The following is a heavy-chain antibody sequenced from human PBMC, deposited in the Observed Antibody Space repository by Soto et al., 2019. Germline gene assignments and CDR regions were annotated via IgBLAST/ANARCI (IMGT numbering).Heavy chain of an antibody. CDR2: IYPGDSDT. CDR1: GYSFTSYW. J-gene: IGHJ6*02. CDR3: ARGTPTWFGELPDLTYYYYGMDV. Sequence: GESLKISCKGSGYSFTSYWIGWVRQMPGKGLEWMGIIYPGDSDTRYSPSFQGQVTISADKSISTAYLQWSSLKASDTAMYYCARGTPTWFGELPDLTYYYYGMDVWGQGTTVTASS. D-gene: IGHD3-10*01. V-gene: IGHV5-51*01.